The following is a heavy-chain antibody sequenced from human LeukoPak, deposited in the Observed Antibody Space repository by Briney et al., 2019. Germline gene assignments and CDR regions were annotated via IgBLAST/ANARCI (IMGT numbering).Heavy chain of an antibody. CDR2: IYYSGST. CDR1: GGSISSHY. V-gene: IGHV4-59*11. CDR3: ARVRVGARTLDY. D-gene: IGHD1-26*01. J-gene: IGHJ4*02. Sequence: KSSETLSLTCTVSGGSISSHYWSWIRQPPGKGLEWIGYIYYSGSTNYNPSLKSRVTISVDTSKNQFSLKLSSVTAADTAVYYCARVRVGARTLDYWGQGTLVTVSS.